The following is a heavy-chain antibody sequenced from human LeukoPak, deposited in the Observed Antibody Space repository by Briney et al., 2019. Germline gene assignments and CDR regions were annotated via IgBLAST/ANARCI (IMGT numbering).Heavy chain of an antibody. CDR1: GFTFSSYA. Sequence: PGGSLRLSCAASGFTFSSYAMHWVRQAPGKGLEWVAVISYDGSNKYYADSVKGRFTISRDNSKNTLYLQVNSLRAEDTAVYYCAKEGEYSSSWYNWFDPWGQGTLVTVSS. CDR3: AKEGEYSSSWYNWFDP. J-gene: IGHJ5*02. V-gene: IGHV3-30*04. D-gene: IGHD6-6*01. CDR2: ISYDGSNK.